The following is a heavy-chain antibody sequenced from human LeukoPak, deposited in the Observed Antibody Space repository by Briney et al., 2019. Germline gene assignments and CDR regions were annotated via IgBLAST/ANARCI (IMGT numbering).Heavy chain of an antibody. V-gene: IGHV3-9*01. Sequence: GGSLRLSCAPSGFMFNDYALHWVRKAPGKGMEWVSSISWNSGNMYYVDSVKGRFTISRDNAKNSLSLQKNSLKPEDTALYYCAKGPGLGAGKRYLDLWGRGTLVIVSS. CDR2: ISWNSGNM. J-gene: IGHJ2*01. CDR3: AKGPGLGAGKRYLDL. CDR1: GFMFNDYA. D-gene: IGHD6-13*01.